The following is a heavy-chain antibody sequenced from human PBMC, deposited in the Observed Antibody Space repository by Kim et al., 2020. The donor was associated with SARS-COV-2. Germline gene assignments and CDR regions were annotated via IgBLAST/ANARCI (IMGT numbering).Heavy chain of an antibody. Sequence: SVKVSCKASGGTFSSYAISWVRQAPGQGLEWMGRIIPILGIANYAQKFQGRVTITADKSTSTAYMELSSLRSEDTAVYYCARVIGGSYLFDYWGQGTLVTVSS. CDR1: GGTFSSYA. D-gene: IGHD1-26*01. J-gene: IGHJ4*02. CDR3: ARVIGGSYLFDY. V-gene: IGHV1-69*04. CDR2: IIPILGIA.